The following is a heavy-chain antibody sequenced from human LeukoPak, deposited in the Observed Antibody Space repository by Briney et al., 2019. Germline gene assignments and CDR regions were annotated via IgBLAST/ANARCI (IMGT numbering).Heavy chain of an antibody. D-gene: IGHD5-12*01. V-gene: IGHV4-34*01. CDR2: INHSGST. CDR3: ARDLYSGYDYVWSAPLY. CDR1: GGSFSGYY. J-gene: IGHJ4*02. Sequence: SETLSLTCAVYGGSFSGYYWSWIRQPPGKGLEWIGEINHSGSTNYNPSLKSRVTISVDTSKNQFSLKLSSVTAADTAVYYCARDLYSGYDYVWSAPLYWGQGTLVTVSS.